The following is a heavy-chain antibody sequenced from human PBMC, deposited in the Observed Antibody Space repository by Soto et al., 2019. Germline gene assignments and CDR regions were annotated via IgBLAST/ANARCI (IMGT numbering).Heavy chain of an antibody. Sequence: EVQLLESGGGLVQPGGSLRLSCAASGFTFSSYAMSWVRQAPGKGLEWVSAISGSGGSTYYADSVKGRFTISRDNSKNTLYMQMNSLRAEDTAVYYCAKKGWGQLELPYYYYYYGMDVWGQGTTVTVSS. V-gene: IGHV3-23*01. CDR2: ISGSGGST. CDR1: GFTFSSYA. J-gene: IGHJ6*02. D-gene: IGHD1-1*01. CDR3: AKKGWGQLELPYYYYYYGMDV.